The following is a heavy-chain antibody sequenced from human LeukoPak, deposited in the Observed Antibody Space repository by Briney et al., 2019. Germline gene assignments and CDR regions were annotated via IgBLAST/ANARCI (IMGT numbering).Heavy chain of an antibody. CDR1: GFTFSSYA. CDR2: ISSSSDI. CDR3: AGGVTTGDY. V-gene: IGHV3-21*01. D-gene: IGHD4-17*01. Sequence: GGSLRLSCAASGFTFSSYAMSWVRQAPGKGLEWVSSISSSSDIYYAGSVKGRFTISRGNTKNSLYLQMNSLRAEDTAVYYCAGGVTTGDYWGQGTLVTVSS. J-gene: IGHJ4*02.